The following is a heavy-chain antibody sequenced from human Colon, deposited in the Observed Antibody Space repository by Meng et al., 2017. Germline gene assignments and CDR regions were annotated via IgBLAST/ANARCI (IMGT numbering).Heavy chain of an antibody. V-gene: IGHV4-4*02. J-gene: IGHJ4*02. D-gene: IGHD7-27*01. CDR2: IHHSGRT. Sequence: GELRGAGPGRVKPWGDLALTCTVCGASIIGLNWWTWVRQTPGKGLEWIGEIHHSGRTNSMPSLKSRVTLSLDKSKNQFSLSMTSVTAADTAVYYCARGTGDIRVGFDYWGEGTLVTVSS. CDR1: GASIIGLNW. CDR3: ARGTGDIRVGFDY.